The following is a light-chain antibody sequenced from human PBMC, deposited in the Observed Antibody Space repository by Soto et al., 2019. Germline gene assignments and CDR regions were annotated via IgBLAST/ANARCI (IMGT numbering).Light chain of an antibody. J-gene: IGLJ2*01. Sequence: QSALTQPPSASGTPGQRVTISCSGSSSNIGSNTVNWYQQLPGTAPKLLIYSNNQRPSGVPDRFSGSKSGASASLAISGLQSEDEADYYCAEWDDSLNGLFGGGTKVTVL. CDR3: AEWDDSLNGL. V-gene: IGLV1-44*01. CDR2: SNN. CDR1: SSNIGSNT.